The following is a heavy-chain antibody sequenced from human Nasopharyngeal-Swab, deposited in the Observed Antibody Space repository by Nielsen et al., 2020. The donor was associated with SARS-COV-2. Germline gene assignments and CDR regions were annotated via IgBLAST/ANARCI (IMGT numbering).Heavy chain of an antibody. CDR3: ASCSSTSFFDAFDI. D-gene: IGHD2-2*01. CDR2: ISAYNGNT. CDR1: GGTFSSYA. Sequence: ASVKVSCKASGGTFSSYAISWVRQAPGQGLEWMGWISAYNGNTNYAQKLQGRVTMTTDTSTSTAYMELRSLRSDDTAVYYCASCSSTSFFDAFDIWGQGTMVTVSS. V-gene: IGHV1-18*01. J-gene: IGHJ3*02.